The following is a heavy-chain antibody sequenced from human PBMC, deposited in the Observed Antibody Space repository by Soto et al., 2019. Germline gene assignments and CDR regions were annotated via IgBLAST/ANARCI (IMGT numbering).Heavy chain of an antibody. Sequence: GGSLRLSCAASGFTFSSYAMHWVRQAPGKGLEWVAVISYDGSNKYYADSVKGRFTISRDNSKNTLYLQMNSLRAEDTAVYYCAREVRVSRFAFAIWGQGTMVTVSS. CDR3: AREVRVSRFAFAI. CDR1: GFTFSSYA. J-gene: IGHJ3*02. D-gene: IGHD3-16*01. CDR2: ISYDGSNK. V-gene: IGHV3-30-3*01.